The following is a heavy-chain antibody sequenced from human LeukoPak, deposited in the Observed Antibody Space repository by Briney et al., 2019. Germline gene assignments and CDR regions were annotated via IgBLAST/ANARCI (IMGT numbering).Heavy chain of an antibody. V-gene: IGHV4-38-2*01. CDR2: IYPSGST. J-gene: IGHJ4*02. Sequence: PSETLSLTCAVSGYSISSGYYWGWIRQPPGKGLEWIGSIYPSGSTYYNPSLKSRVTISIDTSKNQFSLKLSSVTAADTAVYYCARWLTPERFGYWGQRTLVTVSS. D-gene: IGHD4-23*01. CDR1: GYSISSGYY. CDR3: ARWLTPERFGY.